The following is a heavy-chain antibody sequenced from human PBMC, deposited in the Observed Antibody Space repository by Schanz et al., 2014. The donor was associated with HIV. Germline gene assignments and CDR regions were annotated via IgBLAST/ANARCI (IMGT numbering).Heavy chain of an antibody. V-gene: IGHV3-30-3*01. CDR3: ARGGASAAYRYYFDY. J-gene: IGHJ4*02. Sequence: QVQLVESGGGVVQPGRSLRLSCAASGFAFSSYSMHWVRQAPGKGLEWVALISYDGSNKYYGDSVKGRFTISRDKLKNTVHLQLNSLRADDTAVYYCARGGASAAYRYYFDYWGQGTLVTVSS. CDR1: GFAFSSYS. D-gene: IGHD6-13*01. CDR2: ISYDGSNK.